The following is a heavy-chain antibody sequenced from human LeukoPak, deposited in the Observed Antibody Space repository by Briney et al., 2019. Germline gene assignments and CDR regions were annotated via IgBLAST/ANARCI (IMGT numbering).Heavy chain of an antibody. D-gene: IGHD3-10*01. CDR3: ARPGASGAYAFDI. CDR1: GGSISSGGYY. Sequence: PSETLSLTCTVSGGSISSGGYYWSWIRQHPGKGLEWIGYIYYSGSTHYNPSLKSRVTISVDTSKNQFSLKLSSVTAADTAVYYCARPGASGAYAFDIWGQGTMVTVSS. V-gene: IGHV4-31*03. J-gene: IGHJ3*02. CDR2: IYYSGST.